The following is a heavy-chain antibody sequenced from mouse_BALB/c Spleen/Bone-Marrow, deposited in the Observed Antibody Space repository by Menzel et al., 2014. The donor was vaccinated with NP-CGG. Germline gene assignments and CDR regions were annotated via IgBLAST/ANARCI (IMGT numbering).Heavy chain of an antibody. D-gene: IGHD2-4*01. CDR1: GYTFTDNW. CDR3: ARGGHDFSLDY. J-gene: IGHJ4*01. V-gene: IGHV1-69*01. CDR2: IDTSDSYT. Sequence: VQLQQSGAELGMPGASVKMSCKASGYTFTDNWMYWVKQRPGQGLGWIGAIDTSDSYTNFNQKFMGKASLTVDPSSSTAYMQVSSLTSDDSAVYYCARGGHDFSLDYWGQGTSVTVSS.